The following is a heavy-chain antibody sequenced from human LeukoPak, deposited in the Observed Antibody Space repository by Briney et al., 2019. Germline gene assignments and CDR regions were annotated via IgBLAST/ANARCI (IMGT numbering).Heavy chain of an antibody. D-gene: IGHD5-18*01. V-gene: IGHV3-9*01. Sequence: GRSLRLSCAASGFTFDDYAMPWVRQAPGKGLEWVSGISWNSGSIGYADSVKGRFTISRDNAKNSLYLQMNSLRAEDTALYYCAKGWIQLWPPYFDYWGQGTLVTVSS. CDR2: ISWNSGSI. J-gene: IGHJ4*02. CDR3: AKGWIQLWPPYFDY. CDR1: GFTFDDYA.